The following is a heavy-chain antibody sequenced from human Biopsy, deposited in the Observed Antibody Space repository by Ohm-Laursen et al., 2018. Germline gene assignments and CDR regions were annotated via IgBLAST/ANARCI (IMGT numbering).Heavy chain of an antibody. CDR3: ARLDYSNYGFDY. CDR2: IYYSGST. V-gene: IGHV4-34*01. CDR1: GGSFNGYF. Sequence: SDTLSLTWAVYGGSFNGYFWSWIRQPPGKGLEWIANIYYSGSTFYNPSLKSRVTISLDTSKKQFSLNLSSVTAADTAVYYCARLDYSNYGFDYWGQGTLVTVSS. D-gene: IGHD4-11*01. J-gene: IGHJ4*02.